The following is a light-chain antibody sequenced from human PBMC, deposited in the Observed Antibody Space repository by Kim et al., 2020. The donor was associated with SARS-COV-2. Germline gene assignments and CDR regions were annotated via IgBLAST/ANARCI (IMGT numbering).Light chain of an antibody. V-gene: IGLV3-1*01. CDR1: KLGDKY. CDR2: QDS. J-gene: IGLJ2*01. CDR3: QAWDSTTAVV. Sequence: VSQEQTASITCSGDKLGDKYACWYQQKPGQSPVLVIYQDSKRPSGIPERFSGYNSGNTATLTISGTQAMDEADYYCQAWDSTTAVVFGGGTQLTVL.